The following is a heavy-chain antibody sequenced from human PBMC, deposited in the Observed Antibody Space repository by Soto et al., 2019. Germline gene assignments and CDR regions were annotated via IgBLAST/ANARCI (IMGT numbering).Heavy chain of an antibody. D-gene: IGHD1-1*01. V-gene: IGHV4-39*01. CDR2: IHHSGGT. J-gene: IGHJ4*02. Sequence: QVQLQESGPGLVKPSETLSLTCTVSGDSITNNNYYWGWIRQSPGKGLEWMGSIHHSGGTYNNPAPKRPITISADISTNQFSFSLPPVTAADPAVYYFARQNPQPWSNSHFWGQGTLVPVSS. CDR3: ARQNPQPWSNSHF. CDR1: GDSITNNNYY.